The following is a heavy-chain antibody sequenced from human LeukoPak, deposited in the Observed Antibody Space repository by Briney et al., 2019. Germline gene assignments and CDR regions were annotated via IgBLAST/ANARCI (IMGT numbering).Heavy chain of an antibody. J-gene: IGHJ3*01. CDR2: IRRDGNEK. CDR1: GFTFSSFW. D-gene: IGHD1-26*01. Sequence: PGGSLRLSCAASGFTFSSFWMMWVRQAPGKGLEWVGNIRRDGNEKHYADSVEGRFTISRDNAKNTLYLQINSLRAEDTATYYCARDDGGRSGGNFYDALDVWGQWTRVTVSS. CDR3: ARDDGGRSGGNFYDALDV. V-gene: IGHV3-7*01.